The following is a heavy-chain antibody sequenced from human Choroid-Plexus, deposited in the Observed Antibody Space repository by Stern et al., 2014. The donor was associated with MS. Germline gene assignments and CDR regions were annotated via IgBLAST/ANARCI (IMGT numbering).Heavy chain of an antibody. V-gene: IGHV3-30*18. D-gene: IGHD2/OR15-2a*01. CDR2: VSYDGSNK. CDR1: GFTFGSCA. CDR3: AKDRQYLTYFFDH. Sequence: QMQLVQSGAGVVQPGRPLRLSCVASGFTFGSCAMHWVRQAPGKGLEWVAGVSYDGSNKYYADSVKGRFTISRDNSQNTLYMQMSSLRPEDTAVYYCAKDRQYLTYFFDHWGQGSLVTVSS. J-gene: IGHJ5*02.